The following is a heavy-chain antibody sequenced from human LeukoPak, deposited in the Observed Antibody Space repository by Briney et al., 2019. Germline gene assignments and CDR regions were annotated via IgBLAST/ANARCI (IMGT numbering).Heavy chain of an antibody. CDR3: ARDHSSGWPYTYFDY. V-gene: IGHV3-33*01. CDR1: GFTFSSYG. Sequence: GGSLRLSCAASGFTFSSYGMHWVRQAPGKGLEWVAVIWYDGSNKYYADSVKGRFTISRDNSKNTLYLQMNSLRAEDTAVYYCARDHSSGWPYTYFDYWGQGTLVTVSS. J-gene: IGHJ4*02. CDR2: IWYDGSNK. D-gene: IGHD6-19*01.